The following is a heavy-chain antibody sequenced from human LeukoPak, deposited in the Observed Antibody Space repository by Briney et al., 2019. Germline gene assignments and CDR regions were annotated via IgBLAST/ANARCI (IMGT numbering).Heavy chain of an antibody. Sequence: GRSLRLSCAASGFTFSSYAISWVRQAPGQGLEWMGGIIPIFGTANYAQKFQGRVTITADGSTSTAYMELSSLRSEDTAVYYCARGRYDSSGYRFDYWGQGTLVTVSS. V-gene: IGHV1-69*01. CDR2: IIPIFGTA. CDR1: GFTFSSYA. CDR3: ARGRYDSSGYRFDY. J-gene: IGHJ4*02. D-gene: IGHD3-22*01.